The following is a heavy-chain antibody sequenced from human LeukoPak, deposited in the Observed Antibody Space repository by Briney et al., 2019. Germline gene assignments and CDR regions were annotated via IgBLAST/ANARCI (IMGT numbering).Heavy chain of an antibody. D-gene: IGHD6-19*01. CDR2: IDAGNGNA. J-gene: IGHJ4*02. V-gene: IGHV1-3*01. CDR1: GYTFSNYA. CDR3: ARGSSSDWPLEY. Sequence: ASVKVSCKASGYTFSNYAIHWVRQAPGQRLEWMGWIDAGNGNAKYSQKFQGRVTITRDTSASTAYMELSSLRSEDTAVYYCARGSSSDWPLEYWGQGTLVTVSS.